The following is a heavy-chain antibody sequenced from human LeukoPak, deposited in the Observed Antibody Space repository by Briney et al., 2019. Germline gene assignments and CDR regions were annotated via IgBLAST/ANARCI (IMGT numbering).Heavy chain of an antibody. CDR3: AKDVYCSGGSCYGENFGY. J-gene: IGHJ4*02. D-gene: IGHD2-15*01. Sequence: GRSLRLSCAASGFTFSHYGVHWVRQAPGKGLEWVAVISYDGSNKYYADSVKGRFTISRDNSKNTLYLQMNSLRAEDTAVYYCAKDVYCSGGSCYGENFGYWGQGTLVTVSP. CDR1: GFTFSHYG. V-gene: IGHV3-30*18. CDR2: ISYDGSNK.